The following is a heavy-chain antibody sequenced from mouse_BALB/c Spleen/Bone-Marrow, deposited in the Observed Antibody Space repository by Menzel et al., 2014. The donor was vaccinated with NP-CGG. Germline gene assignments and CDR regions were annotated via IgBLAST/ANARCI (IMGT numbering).Heavy chain of an antibody. CDR2: IDPANGNT. J-gene: IGHJ4*01. Sequence: VQLQQPGAELVKPGASVKLSCTVSGFNIRDTYMHWVKQRPEQGLEWNGRIDPANGNTRYDPKFQGKATITADTSSNTAYLQLSSLTSEDTAVYYCASATTATFYAMDYWGQGTSATVSS. CDR3: ASATTATFYAMDY. V-gene: IGHV14-3*02. CDR1: GFNIRDTY. D-gene: IGHD1-2*01.